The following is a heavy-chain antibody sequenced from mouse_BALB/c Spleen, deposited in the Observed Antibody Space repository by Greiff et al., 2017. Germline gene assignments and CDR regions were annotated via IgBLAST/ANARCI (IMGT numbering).Heavy chain of an antibody. CDR3: ALHYYGYYAMDY. Sequence: EVQVVESGAELVKPGASVKLSCTASGFNIKDTYMHWVKQRPEQGLEWIGRIDTANGNTKYDPKFQGKATITADTSSNTAYLQLSSLTSEDTAVYYCALHYYGYYAMDYWGQGTSVTVSS. CDR2: IDTANGNT. D-gene: IGHD1-2*01. V-gene: IGHV14-3*02. J-gene: IGHJ4*01. CDR1: GFNIKDTY.